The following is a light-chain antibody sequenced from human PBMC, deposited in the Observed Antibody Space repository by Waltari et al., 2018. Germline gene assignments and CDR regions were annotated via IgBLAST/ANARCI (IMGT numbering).Light chain of an antibody. J-gene: IGKJ1*01. CDR1: QSVGTS. CDR2: GAS. CDR3: QHYVRLPAT. Sequence: EVVLTQSPGTLSLSPRERATLACRASQSVGTSLAWSQQKPGPAPRLRIYGASRRATGIPDRFSGSGSGTDFSLTISRLEPEDFAVYYCQHYVRLPATFGQGTKVEV. V-gene: IGKV3-20*01.